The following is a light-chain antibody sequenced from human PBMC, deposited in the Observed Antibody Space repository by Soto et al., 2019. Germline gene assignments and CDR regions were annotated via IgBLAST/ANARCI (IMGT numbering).Light chain of an antibody. V-gene: IGKV1-5*01. J-gene: IGKJ1*01. Sequence: DIQMTQYPSTLSASVGDRVTITCRASQSISNWLAWYQQKPGKAPKLLIYDASSLESGVPSRLSGSGSETEFTLTISGMKPGDYATYYCQQYNSYSPTFGQGTK. CDR3: QQYNSYSPT. CDR1: QSISNW. CDR2: DAS.